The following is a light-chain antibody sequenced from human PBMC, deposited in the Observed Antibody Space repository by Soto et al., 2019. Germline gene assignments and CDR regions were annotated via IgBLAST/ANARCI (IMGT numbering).Light chain of an antibody. CDR3: QQYNSYWT. V-gene: IGKV1-5*01. CDR2: DAS. CDR1: QSISSW. J-gene: IGKJ1*01. Sequence: DIQMTXXXSTLSASVGDTVTITCRASQSISSWLAWYQQKPGKAPKLLIYDASSLESGVPSRFSGSGSGTEFTLTISSLQPDDFATYYCQQYNSYWTFGQGTKVDIK.